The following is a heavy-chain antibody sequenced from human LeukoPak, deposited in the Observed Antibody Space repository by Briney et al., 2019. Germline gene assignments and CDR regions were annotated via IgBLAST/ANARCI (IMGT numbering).Heavy chain of an antibody. Sequence: SETLSLTCTVSGGSISSGGYYWSWIRQHPGKGLEWIGYIYYSGSTYYNPSLKSRVTISVGTSKNQFSLKLSSVTAADTAVYYCARDPSVEMATINAFDIWGQGTMVTVSS. CDR3: ARDPSVEMATINAFDI. V-gene: IGHV4-31*03. J-gene: IGHJ3*02. CDR1: GGSISSGGYY. CDR2: IYYSGST. D-gene: IGHD5-24*01.